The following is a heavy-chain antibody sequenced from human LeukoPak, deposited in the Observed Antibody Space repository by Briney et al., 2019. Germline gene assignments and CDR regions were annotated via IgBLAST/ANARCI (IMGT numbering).Heavy chain of an antibody. CDR3: ARSKQQLVLLFDY. D-gene: IGHD6-13*01. CDR2: IYYSGRT. J-gene: IGHJ4*02. V-gene: IGHV4-39*01. CDR1: GGSISSSSYY. Sequence: SETLSLTCTVSGGSISSSSYYWGWIRQPPGKGLEWIGSIYYSGRTYYNPSLKSRVTISVDTSKNQLSLKLSSVTAADTAVYYCARSKQQLVLLFDYWGQGTLVTVSS.